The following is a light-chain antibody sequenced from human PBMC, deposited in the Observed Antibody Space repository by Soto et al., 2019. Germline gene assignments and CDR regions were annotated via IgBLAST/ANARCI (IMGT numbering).Light chain of an antibody. CDR2: GAF. CDR3: QQYNDWPPWT. Sequence: EIVMTQSPVILSVSPGETATLSCRASQSVSNKVAWYQQKPGQAPRLLIYGAFSRATGIPARFSGSGSGTEFTLTISSLQSEDFAVYYCQQYNDWPPWTFGQGTKVDIK. CDR1: QSVSNK. J-gene: IGKJ1*01. V-gene: IGKV3-15*01.